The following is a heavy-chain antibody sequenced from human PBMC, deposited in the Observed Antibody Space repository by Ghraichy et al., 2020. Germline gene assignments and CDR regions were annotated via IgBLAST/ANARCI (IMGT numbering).Heavy chain of an antibody. CDR1: GFTFSSFS. V-gene: IGHV3-23*01. CDR2: ISGSGDGT. Sequence: GGSLRLSCAASGFTFSSFSMSWVRQAPGKGLEWVSDISGSGDGTHYADSVKGRFTISRDNSKNALYLQMNSLRAEDAAVYYCARGEKSSGWLSHAYWGQGILVTVSP. J-gene: IGHJ4*02. D-gene: IGHD6-19*01. CDR3: ARGEKSSGWLSHAY.